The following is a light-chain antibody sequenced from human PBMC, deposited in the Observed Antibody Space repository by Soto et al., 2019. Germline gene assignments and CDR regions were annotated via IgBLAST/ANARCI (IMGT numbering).Light chain of an antibody. J-gene: IGKJ1*01. Sequence: ITQKPATLSVDPGETATLSCRASHSVGTKLAWYQQSPGQAPRLLISDASTRATSISARFSGSGSVTQFTLTISSLQSEDIALYYCHQYSKWPQTFGQGTKVAIK. CDR2: DAS. CDR3: HQYSKWPQT. V-gene: IGKV3-15*01. CDR1: HSVGTK.